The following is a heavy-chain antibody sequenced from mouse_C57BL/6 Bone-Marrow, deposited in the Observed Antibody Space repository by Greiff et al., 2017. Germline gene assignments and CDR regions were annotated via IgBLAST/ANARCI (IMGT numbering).Heavy chain of an antibody. Sequence: EVKLVESGAELVKPGASVKLSCTASGFNIKDYYMHWVKQRTEQGLEWIGRIDPEDGETKYAPKFQGKATITADTSSNTAYLQLSSLTSEDTAVYYCASYDGTSIDMDYWGQGTSVTVSS. CDR1: GFNIKDYY. D-gene: IGHD2-3*01. J-gene: IGHJ4*01. CDR2: IDPEDGET. V-gene: IGHV14-2*01. CDR3: ASYDGTSIDMDY.